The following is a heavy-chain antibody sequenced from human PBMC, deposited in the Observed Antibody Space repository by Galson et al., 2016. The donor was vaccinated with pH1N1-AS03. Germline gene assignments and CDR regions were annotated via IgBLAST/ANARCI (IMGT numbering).Heavy chain of an antibody. CDR2: IDPSGGPT. J-gene: IGHJ4*02. V-gene: IGHV1-46*01. CDR1: GYTLTRYY. D-gene: IGHD3-16*02. CDR3: ARRYYFDS. Sequence: SVKVSCKASGYTLTRYYMHWVRQAPGQGLEWMGIIDPSGGPTTYAPKFQGRITITTDTSTSTVYMELVSLRSEDTAVYYCARRYYFDSWGQGTLVTVSS.